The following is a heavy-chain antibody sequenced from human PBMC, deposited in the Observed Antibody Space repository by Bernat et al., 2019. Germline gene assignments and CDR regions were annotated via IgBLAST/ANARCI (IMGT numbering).Heavy chain of an antibody. CDR3: AKVWDTTPVGYYYGMDV. J-gene: IGHJ6*02. D-gene: IGHD3-16*01. CDR2: ISYDGSNK. Sequence: QVQLVESGGGVVQPGRSLRLSCAASGFTFSSYGMHWVRQAPGKGLEWVAVISYDGSNKYYADSVKGRFTISRDNSKNTLYLQMNSLRAEDTAVYYCAKVWDTTPVGYYYGMDVWGQGTTVTVSS. CDR1: GFTFSSYG. V-gene: IGHV3-30*18.